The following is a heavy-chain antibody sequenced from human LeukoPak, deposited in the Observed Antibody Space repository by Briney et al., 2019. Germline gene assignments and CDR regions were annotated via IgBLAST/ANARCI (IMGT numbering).Heavy chain of an antibody. Sequence: GGSLRLSCAASGFTFSSYGMSWVRQAPGKGLEWVSAISGSGGSTYYADSVKGRFTISRDNSKNTLYLQMNSLRAEDTAVYYCAKETKNYDILTGYYRGAFDIWGQGTMVTVSS. CDR2: ISGSGGST. D-gene: IGHD3-9*01. J-gene: IGHJ3*02. CDR1: GFTFSSYG. V-gene: IGHV3-23*01. CDR3: AKETKNYDILTGYYRGAFDI.